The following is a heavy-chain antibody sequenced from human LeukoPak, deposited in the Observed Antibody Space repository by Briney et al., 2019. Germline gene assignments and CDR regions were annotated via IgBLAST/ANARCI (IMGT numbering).Heavy chain of an antibody. CDR2: IYASGST. CDR3: ARDGPIWGYYYYMDV. Sequence: SETLSLTCTVSGGSISNLNYYWSWIRQPAGKGLEWIGRIYASGSTNYNPSLKSRVTISVDTSKNQFSLKLNSVTAADTAVYYCARDGPIWGYYYYMDVWGKGTTVTVSS. CDR1: GGSISNLNYY. V-gene: IGHV4-61*02. J-gene: IGHJ6*03. D-gene: IGHD7-27*01.